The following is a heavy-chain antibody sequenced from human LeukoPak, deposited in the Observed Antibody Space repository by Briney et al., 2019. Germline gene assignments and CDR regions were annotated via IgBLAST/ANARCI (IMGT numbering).Heavy chain of an antibody. CDR3: ARMGEQQSFDY. CDR2: INPSSGST. D-gene: IGHD3-16*01. V-gene: IGHV1-46*01. J-gene: IGHJ4*02. Sequence: ASVKVSCKATGYIFTSYYMHWVRQAPGQGLDWMAIINPSSGSTSYAQQFQGRVTMTRDTSTSTVHMELSSLRFDDTAVYYCARMGEQQSFDYWGQGTLVTVSS. CDR1: GYIFTSYY.